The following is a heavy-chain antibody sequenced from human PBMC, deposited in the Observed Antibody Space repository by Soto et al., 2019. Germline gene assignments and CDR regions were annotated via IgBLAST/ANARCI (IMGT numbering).Heavy chain of an antibody. J-gene: IGHJ6*02. CDR1: GYTFTSYA. CDR3: ARDLVRLAAAGPDYYYYGMDV. Sequence: ASVKVSCKASGYTFTSYAMHWVRQAPGQRFEWMGWINAGNGNTKYSQKFQGRVTITRDTSASTAYMELSSLRSEDTAVYYCARDLVRLAAAGPDYYYYGMDVWGQGTTVTVSS. CDR2: INAGNGNT. V-gene: IGHV1-3*01. D-gene: IGHD6-13*01.